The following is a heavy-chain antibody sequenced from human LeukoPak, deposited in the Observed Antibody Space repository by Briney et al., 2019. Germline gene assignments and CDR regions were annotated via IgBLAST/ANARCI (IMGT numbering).Heavy chain of an antibody. CDR1: GYTFTSYG. D-gene: IGHD3-3*01. J-gene: IGHJ5*02. V-gene: IGHV1-2*02. CDR2: INPNSGGT. Sequence: ASVKVPCKASGYTFTSYGISWVRQAPGQGLEWMGWINPNSGGTNYAQKFQGRVTMTRDTSISTAYMELSRLRSDDTAVYYCARDNGRAFYDFWSGSPYNWLDPWGQGTLVTVSS. CDR3: ARDNGRAFYDFWSGSPYNWLDP.